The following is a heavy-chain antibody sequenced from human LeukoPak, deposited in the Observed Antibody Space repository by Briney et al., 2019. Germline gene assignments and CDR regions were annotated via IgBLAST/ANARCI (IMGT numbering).Heavy chain of an antibody. V-gene: IGHV4-39*07. CDR3: ARDQMDDIAVDAFDI. J-gene: IGHJ3*02. D-gene: IGHD6-19*01. CDR2: IYYSGST. Sequence: SETLSLTCTVSGGSISSSSYYWGWIRQPPGKGLEWIGSIYYSGSTYYNPSLKSRVTISVDTSKNQFSLKLSSVTAADTAVYYCARDQMDDIAVDAFDIWGQGTMVTVSS. CDR1: GGSISSSSYY.